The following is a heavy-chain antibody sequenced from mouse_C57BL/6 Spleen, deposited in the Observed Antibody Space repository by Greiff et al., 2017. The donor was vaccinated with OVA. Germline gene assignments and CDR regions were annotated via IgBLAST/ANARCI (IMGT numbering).Heavy chain of an antibody. CDR3: ARVDYDYDGTWFDY. D-gene: IGHD2-4*01. CDR1: GYTFTDYY. J-gene: IGHJ2*01. CDR2: INPNNGGT. V-gene: IGHV1-26*01. Sequence: VQLQQSGPELVKPGASVKISCKASGYTFTDYYMNWVKQSHGKSLEWIGDINPNNGGTSYNQKFKGKATLTVDKSSSTAYMELRSLTSEDSAVSYCARVDYDYDGTWFDYWGQVTTLTVSS.